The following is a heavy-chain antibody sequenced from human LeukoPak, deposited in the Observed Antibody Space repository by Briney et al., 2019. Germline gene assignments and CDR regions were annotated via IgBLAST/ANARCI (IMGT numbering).Heavy chain of an antibody. CDR2: INPNSGGT. V-gene: IGHV1-2*02. D-gene: IGHD3-3*01. CDR3: ARDSNPTTYDFWSGYYTGNELDY. Sequence: ASVKVSCKASGYTFTGYYMHWVRQAPGQGLEWMGWINPNSGGTNYAQKFQGRVTMTRDTSISTAYMELSRLRSEDTAVYYCARDSNPTTYDFWSGYYTGNELDYWGQGTLVTVSS. CDR1: GYTFTGYY. J-gene: IGHJ4*02.